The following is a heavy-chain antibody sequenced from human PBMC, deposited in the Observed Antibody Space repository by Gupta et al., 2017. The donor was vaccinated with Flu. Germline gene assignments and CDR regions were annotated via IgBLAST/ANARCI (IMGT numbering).Heavy chain of an antibody. CDR1: GFPFSRYS. CDR2: RSRIETNT. Sequence: ELHLVASGGCLVQPGVSLTLSCSASGFPFSRYSMQWVRQAPGKGLEYVSARSRIETNTYDADTVKGRFTSSRDNCKNTLYRQMSSLRTEDTALYYCVRVGYCSGGGCAPAKHAFDFWGQGTLVTVSS. J-gene: IGHJ4*02. D-gene: IGHD2-8*02. V-gene: IGHV3-64D*09. CDR3: VRVGYCSGGGCAPAKHAFDF.